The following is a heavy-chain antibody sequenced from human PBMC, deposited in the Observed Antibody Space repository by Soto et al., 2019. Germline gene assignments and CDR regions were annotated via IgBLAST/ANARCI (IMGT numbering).Heavy chain of an antibody. CDR3: TRDSERTVDY. V-gene: IGHV3-49*04. CDR2: IRSKAYGGTT. CDR1: GFTFGDYA. J-gene: IGHJ4*02. Sequence: GGSLRLSCTASGFTFGDYAMSWVRQAPGKGLEWVGFIRSKAYGGTTEYAASVKGRFTISRDDSKSIAYLQMNSLKTEDTAVYYCTRDSERTVDYWGQGTLVTVSS.